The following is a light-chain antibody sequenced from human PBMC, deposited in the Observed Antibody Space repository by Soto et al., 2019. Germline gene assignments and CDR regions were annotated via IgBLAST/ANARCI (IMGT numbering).Light chain of an antibody. CDR1: QSIGNN. J-gene: IGKJ5*01. V-gene: IGKV3-15*01. Sequence: EIVMTQSPATLSMSPGERATLSCRASQSIGNNLTWDQQTPGQAPSLLIYGSSARATGIPARFSGSGSGTEFTLTISSLQSEDFADYYCQQYQNWPLITFGQGTRLEIK. CDR2: GSS. CDR3: QQYQNWPLIT.